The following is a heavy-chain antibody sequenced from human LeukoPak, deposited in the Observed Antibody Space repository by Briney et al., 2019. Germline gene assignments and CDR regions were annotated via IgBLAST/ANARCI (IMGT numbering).Heavy chain of an antibody. Sequence: GGSLRLSCAASGFTFSTYAMHWVRQAPGKGLERVTVISFDGNNKNYADSVKGRFTISRDSSKNTLYLQLNSLRAEDTAVYYCARSPGLVGANYFDYWGQGTLVTVSS. CDR2: ISFDGNNK. CDR3: ARSPGLVGANYFDY. V-gene: IGHV3-30*04. J-gene: IGHJ4*02. CDR1: GFTFSTYA. D-gene: IGHD1-26*01.